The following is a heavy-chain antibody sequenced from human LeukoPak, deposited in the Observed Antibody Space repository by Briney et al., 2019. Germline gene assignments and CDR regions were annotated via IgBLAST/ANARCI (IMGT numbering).Heavy chain of an antibody. D-gene: IGHD3-22*01. CDR3: ARLPVPYDYDSSGYPPRSS. CDR1: GFTFSSYE. Sequence: GGSLRLSCAASGFTFSSYEMNWVRQAPGKGLEWVSSISSSSSYIYYADSVKGRFTISRDNAKNSLYLQMNSLRAEDTAVYYCARLPVPYDYDSSGYPPRSSRGQGTLVTVSS. V-gene: IGHV3-21*01. CDR2: ISSSSSYI. J-gene: IGHJ4*02.